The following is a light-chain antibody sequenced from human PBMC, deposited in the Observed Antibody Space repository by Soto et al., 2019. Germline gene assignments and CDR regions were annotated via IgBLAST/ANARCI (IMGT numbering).Light chain of an antibody. CDR3: QKFNAVPT. V-gene: IGKV1-27*01. Sequence: DIQMTQSPSSLSASVGDRXTITCRASQAISNYLAWYQQKPGKVPTLLIYAASTLQSGVPSRFSGSGSGTDFTLTISSLQPEDAATYYCQKFNAVPTFGGGTKVEI. CDR1: QAISNY. CDR2: AAS. J-gene: IGKJ4*01.